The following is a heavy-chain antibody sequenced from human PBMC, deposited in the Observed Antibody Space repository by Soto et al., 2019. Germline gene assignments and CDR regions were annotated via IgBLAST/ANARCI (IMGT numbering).Heavy chain of an antibody. Sequence: SEALSVRWGGYAGSSSGCCWIGCRQPPGKGLEWIGEINHSGSTNYNPSLKSRVTISVDTSKNQFSLKLSSVTAADTAVYYCARGGYRYGWGDFDIWGQGTMVTVS. D-gene: IGHD5-18*01. J-gene: IGHJ3*02. CDR2: INHSGST. V-gene: IGHV4-34*01. CDR3: ARGGYRYGWGDFDI. CDR1: AGSSSGCC.